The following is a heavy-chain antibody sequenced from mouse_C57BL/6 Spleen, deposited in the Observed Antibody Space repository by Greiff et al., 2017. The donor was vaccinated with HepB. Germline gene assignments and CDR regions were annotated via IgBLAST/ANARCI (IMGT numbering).Heavy chain of an antibody. CDR2: IWGVGST. D-gene: IGHD2-5*01. CDR3: ASGASYSNYPFAY. V-gene: IGHV2-6*01. J-gene: IGHJ3*01. CDR1: GFSLTSYG. Sequence: VQLQESGPGLVAPSQSLSITCTVSGFSLTSYGVDWVRQSPGKGLEWLGVIWGVGSTNYNSALKSRLSISKDNSKSQVFLKMNSLHTDDTAMYYCASGASYSNYPFAYWGQGTLVTVSA.